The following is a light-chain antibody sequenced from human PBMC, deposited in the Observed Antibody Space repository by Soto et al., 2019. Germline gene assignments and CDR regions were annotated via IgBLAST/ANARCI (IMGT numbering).Light chain of an antibody. CDR1: QSVSSY. V-gene: IGKV3-11*01. J-gene: IGKJ5*01. Sequence: EIVLTQSPATLSLSPGERATLSCRASQSVSSYLAWYQHKPGQAPRLLIYDASNRATGIPARFSGSGSGTDFTLTISSLEPEDFAVYYCQQRSTWPSITFGQGTRLEIK. CDR2: DAS. CDR3: QQRSTWPSIT.